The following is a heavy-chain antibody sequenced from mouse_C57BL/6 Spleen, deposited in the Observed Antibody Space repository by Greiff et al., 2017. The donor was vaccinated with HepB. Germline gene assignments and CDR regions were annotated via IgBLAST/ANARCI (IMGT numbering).Heavy chain of an antibody. CDR3: ARQDYSNSYWYFDV. CDR2: ISGGGGNT. Sequence: EVKLVESGGGLVKPGGSLKLSCAASGFTFSSYTMSWVRQTPEKRLEWVATISGGGGNTYYPDSVKGRFTISRDNAKNTLYLQMSRLRSEDTALYYCARQDYSNSYWYFDVWGTGTTVTVSS. V-gene: IGHV5-9*01. D-gene: IGHD2-5*01. J-gene: IGHJ1*03. CDR1: GFTFSSYT.